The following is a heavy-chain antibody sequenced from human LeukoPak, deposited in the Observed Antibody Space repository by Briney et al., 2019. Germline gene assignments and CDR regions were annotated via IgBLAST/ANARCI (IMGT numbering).Heavy chain of an antibody. V-gene: IGHV2-70*11. Sequence: TLSLTCVVSGYSISNDYYWSWIRQPPGKALEWLARIDWDDDKYYSTSLKTRLTISKDTSKNQVVLTMTNMDPVDTATYYCARIIPTTVTTEGYYYYMDVWGKGTTVTVSS. D-gene: IGHD4-11*01. J-gene: IGHJ6*03. CDR3: ARIIPTTVTTEGYYYYMDV. CDR2: IDWDDDK. CDR1: GYSISNDYYW.